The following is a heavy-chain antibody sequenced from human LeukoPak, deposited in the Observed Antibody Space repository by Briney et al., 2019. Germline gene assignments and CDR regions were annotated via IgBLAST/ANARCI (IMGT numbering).Heavy chain of an antibody. J-gene: IGHJ4*02. D-gene: IGHD6-13*01. Sequence: SETLSLTCTVSGDSISTYYWSWIRLPPGKGLEWIGYISYDGSTHYNTSLKSRATISVETSKNQFSLKLTSLTAADTAVYYCARGWGSSWYYFDYWGQGTLVTVST. CDR3: ARGWGSSWYYFDY. V-gene: IGHV4-59*01. CDR1: GDSISTYY. CDR2: ISYDGST.